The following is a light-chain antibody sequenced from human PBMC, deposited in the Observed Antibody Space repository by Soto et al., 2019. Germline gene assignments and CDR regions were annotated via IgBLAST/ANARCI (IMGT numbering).Light chain of an antibody. Sequence: QSALTQPASVSGSPGQSIAISCTGTSSDVGIYNYVSWYQQHPGKVPKLIIYEVTNRPSGVSNRFSGSKSGNTASLIISGLQAEEEADYYCTSYTTSSTRVFGTGTKLTVL. CDR1: SSDVGIYNY. V-gene: IGLV2-14*01. CDR2: EVT. J-gene: IGLJ1*01. CDR3: TSYTTSSTRV.